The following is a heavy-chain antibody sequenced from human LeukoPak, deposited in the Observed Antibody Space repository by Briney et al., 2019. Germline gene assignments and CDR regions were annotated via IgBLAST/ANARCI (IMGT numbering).Heavy chain of an antibody. CDR2: ISAYNGNT. J-gene: IGHJ6*02. D-gene: IGHD3-3*01. V-gene: IGHV1-18*01. CDR1: GYTFTSYG. CDR3: ARDLQYYDFWSGYYEDYYYGMDV. Sequence: ASVKVSCKASGYTFTSYGISWVRQAPGQGLEWMGWISAYNGNTNYAQKLQGRVTMTTDTSTSTAYMELRSLRSDYTAVYYCARDLQYYDFWSGYYEDYYYGMDVWGQGTTVTVSS.